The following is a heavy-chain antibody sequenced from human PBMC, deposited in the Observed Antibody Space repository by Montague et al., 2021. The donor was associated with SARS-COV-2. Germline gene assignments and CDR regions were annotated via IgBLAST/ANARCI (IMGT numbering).Heavy chain of an antibody. Sequence: SLRLSCAASGFAFHVFGMHWVRQAPGKGLELVAIIGHDGTYKKYADSLRDRFTISRDNSKNTLYLQANSLRDDDTAVYYCARDLKSGRYFDCSGQGAQVTVSS. CDR1: GFAFHVFG. J-gene: IGHJ4*02. CDR3: ARDLKSGRYFDC. V-gene: IGHV3-33*01. D-gene: IGHD3-10*01. CDR2: IGHDGTYK.